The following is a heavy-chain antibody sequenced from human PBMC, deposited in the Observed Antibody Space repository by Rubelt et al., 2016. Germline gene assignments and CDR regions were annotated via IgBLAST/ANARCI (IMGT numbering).Heavy chain of an antibody. CDR2: IYYSGST. D-gene: IGHD3-3*01. J-gene: IGHJ5*02. V-gene: IGHV4-39*01. Sequence: QLQLQESGPGLVKPSETLSLTCTVSGGSISSSSYYWGWIRQPPGKGLEWIGSIYYSGSTYYNPSLKSRVTISVDTSKIQFSLKLSSVTAADTAVYYCARSEYYDFAPNPWGQGTLVTVSS. CDR1: GGSISSSSYY. CDR3: ARSEYYDFAPNP.